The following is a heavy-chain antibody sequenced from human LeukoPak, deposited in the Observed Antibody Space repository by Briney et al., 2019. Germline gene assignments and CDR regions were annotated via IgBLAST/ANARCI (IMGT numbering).Heavy chain of an antibody. Sequence: SETLSLTCTVSGGSISSYYWSWIRQPPGKGLEWIGYIYYSGSTNYNPSLKSRVTISVDTSKNQFSLKLSSVTAADTAVYYCARQGVRSGWPDYWGQGTLVTVSS. CDR3: ARQGVRSGWPDY. CDR1: GGSISSYY. J-gene: IGHJ4*02. CDR2: IYYSGST. D-gene: IGHD6-19*01. V-gene: IGHV4-59*08.